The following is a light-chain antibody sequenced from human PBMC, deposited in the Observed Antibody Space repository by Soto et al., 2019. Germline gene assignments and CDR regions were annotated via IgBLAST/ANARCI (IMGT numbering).Light chain of an antibody. CDR2: KAS. J-gene: IGKJ1*01. Sequence: IQLTQSPSSLSASVGDSVTVTCRASQAIGNYLDWFQQKPGKAPKLLIYKASTLKSGVPSRFSGSGSGTEFTLTISSLQPDDFATYYCQHYNSYSEAFGQGTKVELK. V-gene: IGKV1-5*03. CDR1: QAIGNY. CDR3: QHYNSYSEA.